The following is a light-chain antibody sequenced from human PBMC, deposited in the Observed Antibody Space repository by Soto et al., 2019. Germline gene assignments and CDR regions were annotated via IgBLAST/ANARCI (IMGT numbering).Light chain of an antibody. J-gene: IGKJ5*01. CDR1: QSVRSN. CDR3: QQSYSTPIT. Sequence: EIVMTQSPATLSASPGERATLSCRASQSVRSNLAWYQQKPGQAPRLLIYGASTRATGIPARFSGSGSGTEFTLSIGSLQSEDFATYYCQQSYSTPITFGQGTRLEIK. V-gene: IGKV3-15*01. CDR2: GAS.